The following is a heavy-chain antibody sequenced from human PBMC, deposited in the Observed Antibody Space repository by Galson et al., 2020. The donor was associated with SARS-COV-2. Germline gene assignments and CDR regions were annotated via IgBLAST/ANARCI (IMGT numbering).Heavy chain of an antibody. Sequence: GGSLRLSCAASGFTFSSYAMHWVRQAPGKGLEWVAVISYDGSNKYYADSVKGRFTISRDNSKNTLYLPMNSLRAEDTAVYYCARDLYYYDSSGYRPYYYYGMDVWGQGTTVTVSS. V-gene: IGHV3-30-3*01. J-gene: IGHJ6*02. CDR3: ARDLYYYDSSGYRPYYYYGMDV. CDR2: ISYDGSNK. CDR1: GFTFSSYA. D-gene: IGHD3-22*01.